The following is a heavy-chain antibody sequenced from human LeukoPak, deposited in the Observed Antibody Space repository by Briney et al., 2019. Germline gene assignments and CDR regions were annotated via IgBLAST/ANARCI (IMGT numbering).Heavy chain of an antibody. CDR2: ISSSGSTI. Sequence: PGGSLRLSCAASGFTFSSYEMNWVRQAPGKGLEWVSYISSSGSTIYYADSVKGRFTISRDSAKNSLYLQMNSLRAEDTAVYYCARDSGYISSWAPFDYWGQGTLVTVSS. J-gene: IGHJ4*02. D-gene: IGHD6-13*01. CDR3: ARDSGYISSWAPFDY. CDR1: GFTFSSYE. V-gene: IGHV3-48*03.